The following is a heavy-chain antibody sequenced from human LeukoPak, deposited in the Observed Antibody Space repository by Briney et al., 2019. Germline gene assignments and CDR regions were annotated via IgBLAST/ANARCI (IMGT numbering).Heavy chain of an antibody. J-gene: IGHJ4*02. CDR3: ARVDDFWSGYYQPYYFVY. D-gene: IGHD3-3*01. V-gene: IGHV1-2*02. CDR1: GYTFTGYY. Sequence: ASVKVSCKASGYTFTGYYMHWVRQAPGQGLEWMGWINPNSGGTNYAQKFQGRVTMTRDTSISTAYMELSRLRSDDTAVYYCARVDDFWSGYYQPYYFVYWGQGTLVTVSS. CDR2: INPNSGGT.